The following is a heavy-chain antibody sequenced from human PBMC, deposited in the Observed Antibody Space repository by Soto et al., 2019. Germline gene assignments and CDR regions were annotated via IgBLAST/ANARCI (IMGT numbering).Heavy chain of an antibody. Sequence: GGSLRLSCAASGFTFSSYGMHWVRQAPGKGLEWVAVISYDGSNKYYADSVKGRFTISRDNSKNTLYLQMNSLRAEDTAVYYCAKGAYSSSWYGDHNYYYYGMDVWGQGTTVTVSS. V-gene: IGHV3-30*18. D-gene: IGHD6-13*01. J-gene: IGHJ6*02. CDR3: AKGAYSSSWYGDHNYYYYGMDV. CDR2: ISYDGSNK. CDR1: GFTFSSYG.